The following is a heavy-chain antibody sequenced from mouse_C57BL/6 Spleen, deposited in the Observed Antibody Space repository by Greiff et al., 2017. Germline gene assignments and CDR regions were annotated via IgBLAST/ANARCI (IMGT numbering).Heavy chain of an antibody. J-gene: IGHJ4*01. CDR1: GYAFSSSW. V-gene: IGHV1-82*01. CDR3: AREDYHYAMDY. D-gene: IGHD2-4*01. Sequence: VQLQQSGPELVKPGASVKISCKASGYAFSSSWMNWVKQRPGQGLEWIGRIYPGDGDTNYNGKFKGKATLTADKSSSTAYMQLSSLTSEDSAVYFCAREDYHYAMDYWGQGTSVTVSS. CDR2: IYPGDGDT.